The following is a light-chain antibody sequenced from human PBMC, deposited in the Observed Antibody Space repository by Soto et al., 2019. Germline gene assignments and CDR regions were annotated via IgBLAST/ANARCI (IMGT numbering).Light chain of an antibody. CDR2: IAS. J-gene: IGKJ2*01. CDR3: QQSYSTPYT. V-gene: IGKV1-39*01. Sequence: DIHMTQSPSSLSASVGDRVTITCRASQSISNYLNWYQQKPGKAPNLLIYIASNLHSGVPSRFSGSGSGTDFTLTISSLQPEDFATYYCQQSYSTPYTFGQGTRWISN. CDR1: QSISNY.